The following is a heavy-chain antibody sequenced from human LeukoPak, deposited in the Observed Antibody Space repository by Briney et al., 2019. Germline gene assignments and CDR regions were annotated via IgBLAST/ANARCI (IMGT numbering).Heavy chain of an antibody. CDR3: ARQKKGLQRVDTGFDS. J-gene: IGHJ4*02. CDR1: GGSVNNYY. Sequence: PSETLSLTCTVSGGSVNNYYWFWIRQFPGKGLQYIVYVYYTGSTDYNPSLESRVTISVDTSKNQYSLMLRSVTAAATATYYCARQKKGLQRVDTGFDSWGQGTLVIVSS. CDR2: VYYTGST. D-gene: IGHD2-15*01. V-gene: IGHV4-59*02.